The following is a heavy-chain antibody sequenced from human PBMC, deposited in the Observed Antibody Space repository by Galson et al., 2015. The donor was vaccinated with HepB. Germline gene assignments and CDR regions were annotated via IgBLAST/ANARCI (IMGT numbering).Heavy chain of an antibody. D-gene: IGHD4-11*01. CDR2: ITGSTCDT. CDR3: ARDWHYRIDY. Sequence: CAASGFTFSDDYMTWLRQAPGKGPERVSHITGSTCDTKYADSVKGRFTISRDNAKNSLYLQMDSLSAGDTAVYYCARDWHYRIDYWGQGALVTVAS. J-gene: IGHJ4*02. CDR1: GFTFSDDY. V-gene: IGHV3-11*05.